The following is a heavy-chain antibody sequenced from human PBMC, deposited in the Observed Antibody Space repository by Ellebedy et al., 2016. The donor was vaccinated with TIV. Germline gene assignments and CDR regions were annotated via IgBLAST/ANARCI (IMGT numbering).Heavy chain of an antibody. CDR3: AILVGGNTRSGYYYGMDV. D-gene: IGHD4-23*01. CDR2: IYPGDSDT. V-gene: IGHV5-51*01. Sequence: GESLKISXTGSGFSFTSYWIGWVRQMPGKGLEWMGIIYPGDSDTRYSSSFQGQVTISADKSISTAYLQWSSLKASDTAMYYCAILVGGNTRSGYYYGMDVWGQGTTVTVSS. CDR1: GFSFTSYW. J-gene: IGHJ6*02.